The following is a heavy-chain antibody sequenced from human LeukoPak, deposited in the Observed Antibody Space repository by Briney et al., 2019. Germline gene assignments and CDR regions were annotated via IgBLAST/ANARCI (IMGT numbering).Heavy chain of an antibody. Sequence: PGGSLRLSCAASGFAFSSNWMHWVRQTPGKGLVWVSRINSGGSGTSYADSVEGRFTISRDNAKNTLYLQMNSLSAEDTAVYYCATSLGPLTEYWGQGTLVTVSS. J-gene: IGHJ4*02. CDR3: ATSLGPLTEY. D-gene: IGHD7-27*01. CDR1: GFAFSSNW. V-gene: IGHV3-74*01. CDR2: INSGGSGT.